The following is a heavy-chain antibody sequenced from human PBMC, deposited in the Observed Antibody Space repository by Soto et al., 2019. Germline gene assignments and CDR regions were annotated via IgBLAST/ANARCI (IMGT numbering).Heavy chain of an antibody. Sequence: SETLSLTCTVSGGSISSYYWSWIRQPPGKGLEWIGYIYYSGSTNYNPSLKSRVTISVDTSKNQFSLKLSSVTAADTAVYYCARRGLVSSGWYNDAFDIWGQGTMVTVSS. D-gene: IGHD6-19*01. J-gene: IGHJ3*02. CDR3: ARRGLVSSGWYNDAFDI. V-gene: IGHV4-59*08. CDR1: GGSISSYY. CDR2: IYYSGST.